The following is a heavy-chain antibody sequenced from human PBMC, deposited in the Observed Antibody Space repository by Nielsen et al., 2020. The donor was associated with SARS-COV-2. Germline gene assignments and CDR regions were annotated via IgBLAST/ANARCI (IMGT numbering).Heavy chain of an antibody. Sequence: GESLKISCAASGFTFSSYAMHWVRQAPGKGLEWVAVISYDGSNKYYADSVKGRFTISRDNSKNSLYLQMNSLRAEDTAVYYCASRGYSPSLDYWGQGTLVTVSS. V-gene: IGHV3-30-3*01. CDR3: ASRGYSPSLDY. D-gene: IGHD5-18*01. J-gene: IGHJ4*02. CDR2: ISYDGSNK. CDR1: GFTFSSYA.